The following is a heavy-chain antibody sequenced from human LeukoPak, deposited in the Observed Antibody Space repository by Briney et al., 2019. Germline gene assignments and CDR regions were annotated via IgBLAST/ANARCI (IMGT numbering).Heavy chain of an antibody. CDR1: GYTFTSYG. D-gene: IGHD3-16*01. V-gene: IGHV1-18*01. Sequence: GGSVKVSCKASGYTFTSYGISWVRQAPGQGLEWMGLISTYSGNTNFAQKLQGRVTMTTDTSTSTAYMELRSLRSDDTAVYFCARGADTGSYGSLVYFDYWGQGTLVTVSS. CDR2: ISTYSGNT. J-gene: IGHJ4*02. CDR3: ARGADTGSYGSLVYFDY.